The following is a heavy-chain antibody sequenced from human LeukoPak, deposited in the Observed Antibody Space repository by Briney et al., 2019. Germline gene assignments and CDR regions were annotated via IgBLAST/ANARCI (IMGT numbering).Heavy chain of an antibody. CDR3: ARDPYYYGSGRGRWFDP. D-gene: IGHD3-10*01. V-gene: IGHV3-48*04. Sequence: GGSLRLSCAASGFIFRNYRMNWVRQAPGKGLEWVSTISSSTTTRYYADSVKGRFTISRDNAKNSLYLQMNSLRAEDTAVYYCARDPYYYGSGRGRWFDPWGQGTLVTVSS. CDR2: ISSSTTTR. J-gene: IGHJ5*02. CDR1: GFIFRNYR.